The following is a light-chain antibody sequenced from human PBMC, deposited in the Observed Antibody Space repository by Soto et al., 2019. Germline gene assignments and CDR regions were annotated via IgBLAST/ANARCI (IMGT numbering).Light chain of an antibody. J-gene: IGKJ4*01. CDR2: GAS. CDR1: QSLAGNY. CDR3: QQYGTSPPLT. V-gene: IGKV3-20*01. Sequence: EIVLVQSPGTLSLSPGERATLSCRASQSLAGNYLAWYQQKPGQAPRLLIDGASTRATGTPDRFSGSGSGTDFTRTISRLEPEDFAVYYCQQYGTSPPLTFGGGTKVEIK.